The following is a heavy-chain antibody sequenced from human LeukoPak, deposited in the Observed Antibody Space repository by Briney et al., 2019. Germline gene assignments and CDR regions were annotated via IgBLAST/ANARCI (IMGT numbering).Heavy chain of an antibody. CDR3: AKGIAPSYYYFDY. D-gene: IGHD2-15*01. CDR1: GFTFSSYA. J-gene: IGHJ4*02. V-gene: IGHV3-23*01. CDR2: ISGSGGST. Sequence: GGSLRLSCAASGFTFSSYAMSWVRQAPGKGLEWVSAISGSGGSTYYADSVKGRFTISGDNSKNTLYLQMNSLRAEDTAVYYCAKGIAPSYYYFDYWGQGTLVTVSS.